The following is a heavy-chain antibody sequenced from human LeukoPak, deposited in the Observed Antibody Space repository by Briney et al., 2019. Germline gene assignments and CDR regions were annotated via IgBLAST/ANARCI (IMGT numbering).Heavy chain of an antibody. CDR1: GGSISSYY. Sequence: SETLSLTCTVSGGSISSYYWSWIRQPPGKGLEWIAYMYYSGSTNYNPSLKSRVTTSADMSKNQFSLKLSSVTTADTAVYYCARGTGATWGVAFDYWGQGTPVTVSS. CDR3: ARGTGATWGVAFDY. J-gene: IGHJ4*02. V-gene: IGHV4-59*01. CDR2: MYYSGST. D-gene: IGHD3-16*01.